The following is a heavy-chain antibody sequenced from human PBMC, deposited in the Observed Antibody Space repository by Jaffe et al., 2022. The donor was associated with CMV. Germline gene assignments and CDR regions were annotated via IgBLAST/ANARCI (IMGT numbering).Heavy chain of an antibody. CDR2: INSDGSST. Sequence: EVQLVESGGGLVQPGGSLRLSCAASGFTFSSYWMHWVRQAPGKGLVWVSRINSDGSSTSYADSVKGRFTISRDNAKNTLYLQMNSLRAEDTAVYYCARDRWGSSRDNYYYYYYMDVWGKGTTVTVSS. CDR3: ARDRWGSSRDNYYYYYYMDV. V-gene: IGHV3-74*01. CDR1: GFTFSSYW. J-gene: IGHJ6*03. D-gene: IGHD6-13*01.